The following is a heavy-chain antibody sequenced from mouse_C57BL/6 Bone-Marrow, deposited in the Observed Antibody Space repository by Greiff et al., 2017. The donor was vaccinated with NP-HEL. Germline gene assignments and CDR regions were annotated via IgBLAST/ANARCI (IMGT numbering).Heavy chain of an antibody. V-gene: IGHV3-6*01. Sequence: ESGPGLVKPSQSLSLTCSVTGYSITSGYYWNWIRQFPGNKLEWMGYISYDGSNNYNPSLKNRISITRDTSKNQFFLKLNSVTTEDTATYYCAREGKGLFAYWGQGTLVTVSA. D-gene: IGHD1-3*01. CDR1: GYSITSGYY. J-gene: IGHJ3*01. CDR2: ISYDGSN. CDR3: AREGKGLFAY.